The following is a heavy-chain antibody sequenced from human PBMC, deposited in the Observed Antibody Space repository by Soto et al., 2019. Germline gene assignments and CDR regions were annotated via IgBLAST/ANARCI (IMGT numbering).Heavy chain of an antibody. CDR3: ARVLRFSSSWYAY. J-gene: IGHJ4*02. Sequence: GESLKISCKGSGYSFTSYWISWVRQMPGKGLEWMGRIDPSDSYTNYSPSFQGHVTISADKSISTAYLQWSSLKASDTAMYYCARVLRFSSSWYAYWGQGTLVTVSS. CDR2: IDPSDSYT. D-gene: IGHD6-13*01. V-gene: IGHV5-10-1*01. CDR1: GYSFTSYW.